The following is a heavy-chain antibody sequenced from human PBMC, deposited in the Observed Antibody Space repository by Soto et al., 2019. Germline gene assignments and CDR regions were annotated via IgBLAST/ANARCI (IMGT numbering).Heavy chain of an antibody. CDR3: ARSKHHYYYGMDV. V-gene: IGHV3-11*06. CDR2: ISSSSSYT. Sequence: GGSLRLSCAASGFTFSDYYMSWIRQAPGKGLEWVSYISSSSSYTNYADSVKGRFTISRDNAKNTLYLQMNSLRAEDTAVYYCARSKHHYYYGMDVWGQGTTVTVSS. D-gene: IGHD4-4*01. J-gene: IGHJ6*02. CDR1: GFTFSDYY.